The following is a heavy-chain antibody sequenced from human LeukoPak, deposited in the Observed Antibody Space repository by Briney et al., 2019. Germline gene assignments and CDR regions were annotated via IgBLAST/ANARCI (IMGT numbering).Heavy chain of an antibody. CDR1: GFTFSSYW. V-gene: IGHV3-74*01. Sequence: GGSLRLSCAASGFTFSSYWMHWVRQAPGKGLVWVSRINTDGSSTTYADSVKGRFTVSRDNAKNTLYLQMNSLRAEDTAVYYCARWSCSGTSRSQSHRIIDYRGQGTLVTVSS. J-gene: IGHJ4*02. CDR3: ARWSCSGTSRSQSHRIIDY. CDR2: INTDGSST. D-gene: IGHD2-2*01.